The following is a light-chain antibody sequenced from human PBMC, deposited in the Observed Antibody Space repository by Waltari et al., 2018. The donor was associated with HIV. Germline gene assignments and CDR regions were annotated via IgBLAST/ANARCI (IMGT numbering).Light chain of an antibody. CDR3: LQDYNLPGA. CDR1: QRIDTTS. Sequence: VLTQSPGTLSVSPGERATLSCRASQRIDTTSVSWYQHKAGQPPRLIVYGASTRASGIPPRFSGSGSGTDFTITISSLQPEDFASYYCLQDYNLPGAFGQGTRVEIK. V-gene: IGKV3D-7*01. CDR2: GAS. J-gene: IGKJ1*01.